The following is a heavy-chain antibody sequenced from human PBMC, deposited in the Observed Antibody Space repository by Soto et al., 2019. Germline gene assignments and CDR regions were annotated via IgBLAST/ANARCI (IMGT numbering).Heavy chain of an antibody. V-gene: IGHV4-59*08. D-gene: IGHD6-6*01. Sequence: PSETLSLTCTVSGGSISSYYWSWIRQPPGKGLEWIGYIYYSGSTNYNPSPKSRVTISVDTSKNQFSLKLSSVTAADTAVYYCARHLFSWGSSSQGDYYYYMDVWGKGTTVTVSS. CDR3: ARHLFSWGSSSQGDYYYYMDV. J-gene: IGHJ6*03. CDR1: GGSISSYY. CDR2: IYYSGST.